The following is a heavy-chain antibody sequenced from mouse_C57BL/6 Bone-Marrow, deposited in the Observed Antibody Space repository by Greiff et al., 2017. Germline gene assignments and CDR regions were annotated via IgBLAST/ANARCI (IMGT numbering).Heavy chain of an antibody. J-gene: IGHJ3*01. V-gene: IGHV1-55*01. Sequence: QVQLQQPGAELVKPGASVKMSCKASGYTFTSYWITWVKQRPGQGLEWIGDIYPGSGSTNYNEKFKSKATLTVDTSSSTAYMQLSSLTSEDSAVYYCARRRAYYSNPAWFAYWGQGTLVTVSA. D-gene: IGHD2-5*01. CDR2: IYPGSGST. CDR1: GYTFTSYW. CDR3: ARRRAYYSNPAWFAY.